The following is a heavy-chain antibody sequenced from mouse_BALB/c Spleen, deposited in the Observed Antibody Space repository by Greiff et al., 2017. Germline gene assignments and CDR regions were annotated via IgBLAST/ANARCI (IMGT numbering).Heavy chain of an antibody. D-gene: IGHD4-1*01. J-gene: IGHJ2*01. CDR1: GFNIKDTY. Sequence: DVKLVESGAELVKPGASVKLSCTASGFNIKDTYMHWVKQRPEQGLEWIGRIDPANGNTKYDPKFQGKATITADTSSNTAYLQLSSLTSEDTAVYYCASRTGTDYWGQGTTLTVSS. CDR2: IDPANGNT. CDR3: ASRTGTDY. V-gene: IGHV14-3*02.